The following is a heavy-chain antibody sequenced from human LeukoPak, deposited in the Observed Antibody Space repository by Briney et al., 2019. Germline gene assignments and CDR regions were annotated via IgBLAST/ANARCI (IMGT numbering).Heavy chain of an antibody. D-gene: IGHD3-10*01. Sequence: SETLSLTCTVSGDSIRNFYWNWIRQSPGKGLEWIGYIYQSGNTNYNPSLKSRLTMSIDTSKNQFSLNLNSVTAADTAVYYCASGNYGSGSYYVVDFDYWGQGTLVTVSS. V-gene: IGHV4-59*01. J-gene: IGHJ4*02. CDR2: IYQSGNT. CDR3: ASGNYGSGSYYVVDFDY. CDR1: GDSIRNFY.